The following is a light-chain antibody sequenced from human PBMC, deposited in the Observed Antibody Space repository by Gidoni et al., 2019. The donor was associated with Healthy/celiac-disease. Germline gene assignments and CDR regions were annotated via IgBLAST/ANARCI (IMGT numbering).Light chain of an antibody. V-gene: IGKV1-5*03. CDR2: KAS. J-gene: IGKJ2*01. CDR3: QQYNSYHT. CDR1: QSISSW. Sequence: DIQMTHSPSTLSASVGDRVTITCRASQSISSWLAWYQQKPGKAPKLLIYKASSLESGVPSRFSGSGSGTEFTLTISSLQPDDFATYYCQQYNSYHTFGQGTKLEIK.